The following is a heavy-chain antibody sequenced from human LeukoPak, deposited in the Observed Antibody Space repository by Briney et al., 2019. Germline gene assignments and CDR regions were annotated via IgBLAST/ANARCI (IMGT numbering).Heavy chain of an antibody. D-gene: IGHD4-23*01. CDR1: GYTFNNYG. Sequence: ASVKVSCKASGYTFNNYGISWVGQALGQGLEWRGWISGYNGNTNYAQKLQGRVTMTTDTSTSTAYMELRSLRSDDTAVYYCARARGGYGGTENDDWGQGTLVTVSS. CDR3: ARARGGYGGTENDD. J-gene: IGHJ4*02. V-gene: IGHV1-18*01. CDR2: ISGYNGNT.